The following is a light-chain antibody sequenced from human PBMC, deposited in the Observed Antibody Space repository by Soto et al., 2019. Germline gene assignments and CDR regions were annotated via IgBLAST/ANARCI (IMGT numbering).Light chain of an antibody. V-gene: IGKV1-5*01. CDR3: QQYEGNPT. CDR1: QTIDRW. CDR2: DAS. J-gene: IGKJ1*01. Sequence: DIQLTQSPSTLSASIGDRVVITCRASQTIDRWLAWYQQRPGLAPRLLIYDASTLESGVPSRFSGSGSETEFPLTSSSLTPDDVANYHCQQYEGNPTFGQGTTVEVK.